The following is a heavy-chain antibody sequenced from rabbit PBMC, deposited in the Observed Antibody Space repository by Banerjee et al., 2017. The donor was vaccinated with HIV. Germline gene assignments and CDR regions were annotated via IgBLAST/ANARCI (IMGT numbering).Heavy chain of an antibody. D-gene: IGHD4-2*01. J-gene: IGHJ4*01. V-gene: IGHV1S45*01. CDR1: GFSFSSNA. CDR3: ARDAGYAGSNL. CDR2: IGAGSASA. Sequence: QEQLEESGGDLVKPEGSLTLTCTASGFSFSSNAMCWVRQAPGKGLEWIACIGAGSASAYYATWAKGRFTISRTTTTVTLQLNSLTAADTATYFCARDAGYAGSNLWGQGTLVTVS.